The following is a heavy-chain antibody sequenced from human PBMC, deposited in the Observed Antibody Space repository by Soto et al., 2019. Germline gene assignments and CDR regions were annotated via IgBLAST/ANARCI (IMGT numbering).Heavy chain of an antibody. D-gene: IGHD2-15*01. CDR2: INPNSGGT. Sequence: SVKVSCKASGYTFTDYYIHWVRQAPGQGPEWMGWINPNSGGTNYAQKFQGRVTMTRDTSISTAYMELSRLISDDTAVYYCARGDARVVASFDPWGQGALVTVSS. CDR3: ARGDARVVASFDP. CDR1: GYTFTDYY. J-gene: IGHJ5*02. V-gene: IGHV1-2*02.